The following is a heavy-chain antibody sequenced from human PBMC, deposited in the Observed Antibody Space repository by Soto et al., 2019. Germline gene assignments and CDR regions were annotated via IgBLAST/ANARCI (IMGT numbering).Heavy chain of an antibody. V-gene: IGHV3-15*01. CDR2: IKSKTDGGTT. J-gene: IGHJ4*02. CDR1: GFTFSNAW. Sequence: EVQLVESGGGLVKPGGSLRLSCAASGFTFSNAWMSWVRQAPGKGLEWVGRIKSKTDGGTTDYAAPVKGRFTISRDDSKNTLYLQMNSLKTEDTAVYYCTTEGGFLEWLSLRGRPDYWGQGTLVTVSS. D-gene: IGHD3-3*01. CDR3: TTEGGFLEWLSLRGRPDY.